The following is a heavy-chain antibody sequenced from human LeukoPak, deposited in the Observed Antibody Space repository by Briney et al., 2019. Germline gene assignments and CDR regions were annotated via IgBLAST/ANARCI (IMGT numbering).Heavy chain of an antibody. J-gene: IGHJ5*02. CDR2: IYHSGST. CDR1: GGSISSGGYS. V-gene: IGHV4-30-2*01. D-gene: IGHD6-13*01. CDR3: ARADIAAASTHFWFDP. Sequence: SQTLSLTCAVSGGSISSGGYSWSWIRQPPGKGLEWIGYIYHSGSTYYNPSLKSRVTISVDRPKNQFSLKLSSVTAADTAVYYCARADIAAASTHFWFDPWGQGTPVTVSS.